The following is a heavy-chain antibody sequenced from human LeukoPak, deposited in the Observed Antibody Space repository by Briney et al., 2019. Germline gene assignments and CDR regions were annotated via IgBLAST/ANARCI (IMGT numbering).Heavy chain of an antibody. CDR3: AKGRGSYYLSWFDP. V-gene: IGHV3-23*01. Sequence: GGSLRLSCAASGFTFSSYAMSWVRQAPGKGLEWVSAISGSGGSTYYADSVKGRFTISRDNSKNTLYLQMNSLRAEGTAVYYCAKGRGSYYLSWFDPWGQGTLVTVSS. D-gene: IGHD1-26*01. J-gene: IGHJ5*02. CDR2: ISGSGGST. CDR1: GFTFSSYA.